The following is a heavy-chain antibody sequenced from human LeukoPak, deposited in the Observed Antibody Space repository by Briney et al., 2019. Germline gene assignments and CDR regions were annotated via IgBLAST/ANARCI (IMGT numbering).Heavy chain of an antibody. CDR3: ARVSTSVAGTVDY. CDR2: IYYSGST. D-gene: IGHD6-19*01. CDR1: GGSISSYY. Sequence: PSETLSLTCTVSGGSISSYYWSWIRQPPGKGLEWIGYIYYSGSTNYNPSLKSRVTISVDTSKKQFSLNLSSVTAADTAVYYCARVSTSVAGTVDYWGQGTLVTVSS. J-gene: IGHJ4*02. V-gene: IGHV4-59*01.